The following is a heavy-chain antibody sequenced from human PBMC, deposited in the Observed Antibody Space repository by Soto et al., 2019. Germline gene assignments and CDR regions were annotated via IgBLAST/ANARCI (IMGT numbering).Heavy chain of an antibody. J-gene: IGHJ6*02. CDR1: GYTFTGYY. V-gene: IGHV1-2*02. D-gene: IGHD6-6*01. CDR2: INPNSGGT. Sequence: ASVKVSCKASGYTFTGYYMHGVRQAPGQGLEWMGWINPNSGGTNYAQKFQGRVTMTRDTSISTAYMELSRLRSDDTAVYYCATLGGVAARPYYYYGMDVWGQGTTVTVSS. CDR3: ATLGGVAARPYYYYGMDV.